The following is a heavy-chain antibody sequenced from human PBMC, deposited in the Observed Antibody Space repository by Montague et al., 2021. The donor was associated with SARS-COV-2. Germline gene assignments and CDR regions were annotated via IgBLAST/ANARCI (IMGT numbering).Heavy chain of an antibody. CDR1: GGSISNYY. V-gene: IGHV4-59*01. J-gene: IGHJ6*02. CDR3: ARGGGYYNYGLDV. CDR2: IYYSGST. Sequence: SETLSLTCTVSGGSISNYYWSWIRQPPVRGLEWIGYIYYSGSTDYSPSXKSRVTISLDTSKNQFSLKVTYVTAADTAVYYCARGGGYYNYGLDVWGPGTTITVSS. D-gene: IGHD3-22*01.